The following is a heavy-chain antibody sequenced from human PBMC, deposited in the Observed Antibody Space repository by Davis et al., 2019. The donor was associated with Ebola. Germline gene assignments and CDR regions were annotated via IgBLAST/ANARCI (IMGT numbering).Heavy chain of an antibody. V-gene: IGHV3-74*01. CDR2: IKTDGSVT. CDR1: GFTFSSYR. CDR3: TRDFDWDGGY. Sequence: GESLKISCAASGFTFSSYRMHWVRQAPGKGLVWVSRIKTDGSVTAYADSVKGRFTISRDNARNTLYLQMNSLRVEDTAVYYCTRDFDWDGGYWGQGTLVTVSS. J-gene: IGHJ4*02. D-gene: IGHD3-16*01.